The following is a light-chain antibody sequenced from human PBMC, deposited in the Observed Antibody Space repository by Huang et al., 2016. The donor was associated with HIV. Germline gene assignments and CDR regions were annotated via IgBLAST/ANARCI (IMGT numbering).Light chain of an antibody. CDR2: AAS. CDR3: QQSYTLPLT. Sequence: DIQMTQSPTSLSASVGNRVALTCWASQNISNYLNWYQEKPGKATNLLLYAASRLVSGVPSRFSGGGSGSNFTLTITNLQPEDIATYYCQQSYTLPLTFGPGTKVHVK. V-gene: IGKV1-39*01. J-gene: IGKJ3*01. CDR1: QNISNY.